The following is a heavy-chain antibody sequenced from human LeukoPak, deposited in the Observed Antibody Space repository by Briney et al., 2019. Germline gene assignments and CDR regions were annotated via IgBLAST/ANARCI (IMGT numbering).Heavy chain of an antibody. CDR3: ARGLNYYYGMDV. J-gene: IGHJ6*02. Sequence: ASVKVSCKASGYTFTGYYMHWVRQAHGQGLEWMGWINPNSGGTNYAQKFQGRVTMTRDTSISTAYMELSRLRSDDTAVYYCARGLNYYYGMDVWGQGTTVTVSS. V-gene: IGHV1-2*02. CDR2: INPNSGGT. CDR1: GYTFTGYY.